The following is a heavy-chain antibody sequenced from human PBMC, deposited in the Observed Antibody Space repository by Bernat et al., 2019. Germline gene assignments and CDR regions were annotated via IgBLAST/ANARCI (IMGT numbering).Heavy chain of an antibody. D-gene: IGHD5-18*01. J-gene: IGHJ4*02. CDR3: AKDGGDTAMVYNYFDY. CDR2: ISWDGGST. Sequence: EVQLVESGGVVVQPGGSLRLSCAASGFTFDDYTMHWVRQAPGKGLEWVSLISWDGGSTYYADSVKGRFTISRDNSKNSLYLQMNSLRTEDTALYYCAKDGGDTAMVYNYFDYWGQGTLVTVYS. CDR1: GFTFDDYT. V-gene: IGHV3-43*01.